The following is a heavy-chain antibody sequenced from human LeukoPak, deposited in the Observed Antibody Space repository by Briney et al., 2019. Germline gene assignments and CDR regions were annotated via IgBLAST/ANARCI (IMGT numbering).Heavy chain of an antibody. CDR2: IYTSGST. J-gene: IGHJ6*03. CDR1: GGSISSGSYY. D-gene: IGHD2-2*02. CDR3: ATGYCSSTSCYRAGVSNYYYYYMDV. Sequence: SQTLSLTCTVSGGSISSGSYYWSWIRQPAGKGLEWIGRIYTSGSTNYNPSLKSRVTISVDTSKNQFSLKLSSVTAADTAVYYCATGYCSSTSCYRAGVSNYYYYYMDVWGKGTTVTVSS. V-gene: IGHV4-61*02.